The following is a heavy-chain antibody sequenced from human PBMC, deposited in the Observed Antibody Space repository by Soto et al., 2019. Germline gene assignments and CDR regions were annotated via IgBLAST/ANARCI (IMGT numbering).Heavy chain of an antibody. V-gene: IGHV3-23*01. Sequence: GGSLRLSCAASGFTFSSYAMSWVRQAPGKGLEWVSAISGSGGSTYYADSVKGRFTISRDNSKNTLYLQMNSLRAEDTAVYYCAKDVIVATKSLYYFDYRGQGTLVTVSA. CDR3: AKDVIVATKSLYYFDY. CDR1: GFTFSSYA. D-gene: IGHD5-12*01. J-gene: IGHJ4*02. CDR2: ISGSGGST.